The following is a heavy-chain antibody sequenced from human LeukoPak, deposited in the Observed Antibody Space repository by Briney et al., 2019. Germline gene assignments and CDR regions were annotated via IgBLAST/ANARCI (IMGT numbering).Heavy chain of an antibody. Sequence: PGGSLRLSCAASGITFTDQGLSWVRQAPGKGLGWVSSISVSGGVTLYADSVKGRFVISRDNSRSRVYLEMNRLRAEDTAVYYCAKGFDFWRGLYYFDHWGQGTLVTVSS. CDR1: GITFTDQG. V-gene: IGHV3-23*01. CDR2: ISVSGGVT. J-gene: IGHJ4*02. CDR3: AKGFDFWRGLYYFDH. D-gene: IGHD3-3*01.